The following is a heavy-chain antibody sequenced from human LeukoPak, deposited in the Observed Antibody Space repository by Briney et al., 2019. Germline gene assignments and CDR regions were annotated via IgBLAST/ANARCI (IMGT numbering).Heavy chain of an antibody. CDR1: GFTFSSYS. V-gene: IGHV3-21*01. Sequence: GGSLRLSCAASGFTFSSYSMNWVRQAPGKGLEWVSSISSSSSYIYYADSVKGRFTISRDNAKNSLYLQMNSLRAEDTAVYYCARDSSSWPNWFDPWGRKPWSPSPQ. CDR3: ARDSSSWPNWFDP. D-gene: IGHD6-13*01. J-gene: IGHJ5*02. CDR2: ISSSSSYI.